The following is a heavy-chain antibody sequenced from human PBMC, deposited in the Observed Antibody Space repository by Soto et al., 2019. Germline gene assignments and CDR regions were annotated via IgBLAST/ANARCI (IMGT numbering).Heavy chain of an antibody. Sequence: GGSLRLSCAASGFTFSSYAMSWVRQAPGKGLEWVSAISGSGGTIYYADSVKGRFTISRDNAKNSLYLQMNSLRAEDTAVYYCARDNLYFFDYWGQGSLVTVSS. J-gene: IGHJ4*02. CDR2: ISGSGGTI. V-gene: IGHV3-23*01. CDR1: GFTFSSYA. CDR3: ARDNLYFFDY.